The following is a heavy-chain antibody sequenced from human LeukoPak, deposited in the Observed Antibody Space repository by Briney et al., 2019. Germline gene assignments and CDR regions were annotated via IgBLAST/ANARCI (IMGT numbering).Heavy chain of an antibody. J-gene: IGHJ6*03. CDR1: VGTFSSYA. CDR3: ARGRAAPNYYYYFYMDV. V-gene: IGHV1-69*05. CDR2: SIPIFGTA. Sequence: ASVKVSSKASVGTFSSYAISWVRQAPGQGLEWMGGSIPIFGTANYAQKFQGRVTITTDESTSTAYMELSSLRSEDTAVYYCARGRAAPNYYYYFYMDVWGKGTTVTVSS. D-gene: IGHD6-6*01.